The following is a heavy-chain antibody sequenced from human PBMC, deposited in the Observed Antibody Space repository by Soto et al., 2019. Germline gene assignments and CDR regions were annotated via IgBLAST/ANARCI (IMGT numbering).Heavy chain of an antibody. CDR2: ISYDGSNK. V-gene: IGHV3-30*18. J-gene: IGHJ6*02. CDR1: GIAFNGYS. CDR3: AKPITIFCVVLMETMDV. Sequence: SMILSCAASGIAFNGYSMHWVRQAPGKGLEWVAVISYDGSNKYYADSVKGRFTISRDNSNNTLYLQMNSLRAEDTAVYYCAKPITIFCVVLMETMDVLGQGHTVTVSS. D-gene: IGHD3-3*01.